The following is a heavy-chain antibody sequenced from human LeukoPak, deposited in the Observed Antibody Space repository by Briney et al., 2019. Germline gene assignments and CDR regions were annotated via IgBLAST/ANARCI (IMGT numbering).Heavy chain of an antibody. CDR2: ISASVGST. D-gene: IGHD6-19*01. CDR1: GFTFSNNG. CDR3: AKAGQPRSITGAGKYFFDC. J-gene: IGHJ4*02. Sequence: PGGSLRLSCATSGFTFSNNGMSWGRPDPGEGLEWVSVISASVGSTYYADSVKGRFTISRDNTQNTLYLQMNSLRAEDTAVYHCAKAGQPRSITGAGKYFFDCWGQGSLVTVSS. V-gene: IGHV3-23*01.